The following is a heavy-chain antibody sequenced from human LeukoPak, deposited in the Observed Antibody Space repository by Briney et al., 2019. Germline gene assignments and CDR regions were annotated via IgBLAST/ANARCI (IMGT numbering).Heavy chain of an antibody. CDR2: MNPNSGNT. CDR3: ARTDGYYDSSGN. D-gene: IGHD3-22*01. V-gene: IGHV1-8*01. CDR1: GYTFASYD. J-gene: IGHJ4*02. Sequence: ASVKVSCKASGYTFASYDINWVRQATGQGLEWMGWMNPNSGNTGYAQKFQGRVTMTRNISISTAYMELSSLRSEDTAVYYCARTDGYYDSSGNWGQGTLVTVSS.